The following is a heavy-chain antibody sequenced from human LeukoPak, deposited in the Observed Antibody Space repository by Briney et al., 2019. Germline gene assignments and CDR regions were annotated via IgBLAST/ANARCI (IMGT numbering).Heavy chain of an antibody. J-gene: IGHJ5*02. V-gene: IGHV3-23*01. CDR1: GFTFSSYA. D-gene: IGHD5-24*01. Sequence: GGSLRLSCAASGFTFSSYAMSWVRQAPGKGLEWVSAISGSGGSTYYADSVKGRFTISRDNSKNALYLQMNSLRAEDTAVYYCAKSPSRPQRWLQRFDPWGQGTLVTVSS. CDR2: ISGSGGST. CDR3: AKSPSRPQRWLQRFDP.